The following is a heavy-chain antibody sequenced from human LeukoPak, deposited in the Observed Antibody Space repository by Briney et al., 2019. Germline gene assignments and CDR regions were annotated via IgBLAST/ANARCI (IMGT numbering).Heavy chain of an antibody. V-gene: IGHV1-18*01. CDR2: ISGYNGNT. J-gene: IGHJ4*02. CDR1: GYTFTNYG. Sequence: ASVKVSCKASGYTFTNYGISWVRQAPGQGLEWMGWISGYNGNTNYAQKFQGRVTMTTDTSTNTAYMELRSLTSDDTAMYYCARDPSDGWCLHWGQGTLVTVSS. D-gene: IGHD6-19*01. CDR3: ARDPSDGWCLH.